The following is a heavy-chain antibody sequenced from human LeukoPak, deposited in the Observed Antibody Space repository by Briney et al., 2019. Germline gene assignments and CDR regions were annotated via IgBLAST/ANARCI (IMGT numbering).Heavy chain of an antibody. CDR3: ARDRSVVVTANYIPWYFDL. J-gene: IGHJ2*01. V-gene: IGHV4-39*07. D-gene: IGHD2-21*02. Sequence: SETLSLTCTVSGGSISSSSYYWGWVRQPPGKGLVWIGSIYYSGNTYYNPSLKSRVTISVDTSKNQFSLNLSSVTAADTAVYYCARDRSVVVTANYIPWYFDLWGRGTLVTVSS. CDR1: GGSISSSSYY. CDR2: IYYSGNT.